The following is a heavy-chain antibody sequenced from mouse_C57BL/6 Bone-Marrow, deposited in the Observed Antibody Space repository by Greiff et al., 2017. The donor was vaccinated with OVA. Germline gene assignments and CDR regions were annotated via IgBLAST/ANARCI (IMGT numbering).Heavy chain of an antibody. J-gene: IGHJ1*03. CDR1: GFSFNTYA. V-gene: IGHV10-1*01. CDR3: VRHGDGSSWWYFDV. CDR2: IRSKSNNYAT. D-gene: IGHD1-1*01. Sequence: EVNVVESGGGLVQPKGSLKLSCAASGFSFNTYAMNWVRQAPGKGLEWVARIRSKSNNYATYYADSVKDRFTISRDDSESMLYLQMNNLKTEDTAMYYCVRHGDGSSWWYFDVWGTGTTVTVSS.